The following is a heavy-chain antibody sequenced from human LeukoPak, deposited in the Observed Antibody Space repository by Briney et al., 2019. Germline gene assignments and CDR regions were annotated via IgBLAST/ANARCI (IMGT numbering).Heavy chain of an antibody. CDR3: ARGDREGDYGGYFDY. CDR2: ISSNSGIK. CDR1: GFTFKSFS. J-gene: IGHJ4*02. Sequence: GGSLRLSCGGSGFTFKSFSMHWVRQAPGKGLEWVSDISSNSGIKSYADSVKGRFTISRDNSKNTLYLQMNSLRAEDTAVYYCARGDREGDYGGYFDYWGQGTLVTVSS. V-gene: IGHV3-48*01. D-gene: IGHD4-23*01.